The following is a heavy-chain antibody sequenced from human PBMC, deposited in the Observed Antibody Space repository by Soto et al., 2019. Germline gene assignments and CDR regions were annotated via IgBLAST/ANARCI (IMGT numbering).Heavy chain of an antibody. V-gene: IGHV3-66*01. Sequence: ELQLVESGGGLVQPGGSVRLSCAVSGLTVSNNSMSWVRQAPGKGLEWVSHIYSGGDTFYSNSVRCRFTISRDSSKKTLYLQMDSMRVYDTAVYDCARDPGGSVAHGVWGQGTMFPVSS. CDR1: GLTVSNNS. CDR2: IYSGGDT. J-gene: IGHJ3*01. D-gene: IGHD3-10*01. CDR3: ARDPGGSVAHGV.